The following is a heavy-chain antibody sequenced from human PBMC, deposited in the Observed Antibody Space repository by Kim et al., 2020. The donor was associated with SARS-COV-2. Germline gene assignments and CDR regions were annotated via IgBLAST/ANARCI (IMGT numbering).Heavy chain of an antibody. V-gene: IGHV1-24*01. CDR3: ATSSVFGVANWFDP. CDR1: GYTLTELS. J-gene: IGHJ5*02. Sequence: ASVKVSYKVSGYTLTELSMHWVRQAPGKGLEWMGGFDPEDGETIYAQKFQGRVTMTEDTSTDTAYMELSSLRSEDTAVYYCATSSVFGVANWFDPWGQGTLVTVSS. CDR2: FDPEDGET. D-gene: IGHD3-3*01.